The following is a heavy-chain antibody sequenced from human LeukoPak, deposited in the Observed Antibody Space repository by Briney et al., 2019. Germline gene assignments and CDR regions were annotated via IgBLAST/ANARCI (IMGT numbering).Heavy chain of an antibody. J-gene: IGHJ3*01. CDR2: IYHSGST. CDR1: GGSISSGGYS. Sequence: SQTLSLTCTVSGGSISSGGYSWSWIRQPPGKGLEWIGYIYHSGSTYYNPSLKSRVTVSVDTSKNQFSLKLSSVTAADTAVYYCATTYYYGSGSPVWGQGTMVTVSS. CDR3: ATTYYYGSGSPV. D-gene: IGHD3-10*01. V-gene: IGHV4-30-2*01.